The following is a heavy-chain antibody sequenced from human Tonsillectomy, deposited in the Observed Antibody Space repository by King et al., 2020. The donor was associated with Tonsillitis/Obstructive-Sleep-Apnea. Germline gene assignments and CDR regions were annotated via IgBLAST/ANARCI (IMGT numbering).Heavy chain of an antibody. CDR3: AKDNSEYDEHDFGGY. V-gene: IGHV3-30*18. Sequence: VQLVESGGGVVQPGRSLRLSCAASGFTFSSYGMHWVRQAPGKGLEWVAVISYDGSNKYYADSVKGRFTISRDNSKNTLYLQMNSLRAEDTAVYYCAKDNSEYDEHDFGGYWGQGTLVTVSS. CDR2: ISYDGSNK. J-gene: IGHJ4*02. D-gene: IGHD4-17*01. CDR1: GFTFSSYG.